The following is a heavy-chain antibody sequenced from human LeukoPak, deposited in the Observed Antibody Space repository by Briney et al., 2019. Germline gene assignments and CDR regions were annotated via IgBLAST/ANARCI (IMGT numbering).Heavy chain of an antibody. CDR2: ISSSGSTI. Sequence: KSGGSLRLSCAASGFTFSDYYMSWIRQAPGKGLEWVSYISSSGSTIYYADSVKGRFTISRDNAKNSLYLQMNSRRAEDTAVYYCARSSNGYSYGYNFDYWGQGTLVTVSS. CDR1: GFTFSDYY. CDR3: ARSSNGYSYGYNFDY. J-gene: IGHJ4*02. D-gene: IGHD5-18*01. V-gene: IGHV3-11*01.